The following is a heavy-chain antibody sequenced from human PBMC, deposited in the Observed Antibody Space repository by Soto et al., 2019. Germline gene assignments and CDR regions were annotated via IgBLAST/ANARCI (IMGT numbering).Heavy chain of an antibody. J-gene: IGHJ3*02. D-gene: IGHD3-3*01. CDR1: GFTFSSYA. Sequence: GGSLRLSCAASGFTFSSYAMSWVRQAPGKGLEWVSAISGSGGSTYYADSVKGRFTISRDNSKNTLYLQMNSLRAEDTAVYYCAKNPDFWSGYKSNAFDIWGQGTMVTVSS. CDR3: AKNPDFWSGYKSNAFDI. V-gene: IGHV3-23*01. CDR2: ISGSGGST.